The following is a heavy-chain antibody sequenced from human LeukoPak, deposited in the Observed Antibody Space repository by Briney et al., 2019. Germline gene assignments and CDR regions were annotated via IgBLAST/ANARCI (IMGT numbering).Heavy chain of an antibody. Sequence: ASVKVSCKVSGYTLTELSMHWVRQARGKGLEWMGGFDPEDGETIYAQKFQGRVTMTEDASTDTAYVELSSLRSEDTAVYYCATGKVAGTGYWGQGTLVTVSS. J-gene: IGHJ4*02. CDR2: FDPEDGET. D-gene: IGHD6-19*01. CDR3: ATGKVAGTGY. CDR1: GYTLTELS. V-gene: IGHV1-24*01.